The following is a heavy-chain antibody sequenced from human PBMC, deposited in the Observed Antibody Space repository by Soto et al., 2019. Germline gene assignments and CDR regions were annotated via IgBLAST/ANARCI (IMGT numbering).Heavy chain of an antibody. D-gene: IGHD5-12*01. V-gene: IGHV4-39*07. CDR1: GGSINSNSYF. Sequence: TLSLTCIVSGGSINSNSYFWAWIRQPPGGGLAWIASISHNGSTYYNPSLKSRVTISVDTSKNQFSLKLSSVTAADTAVYYCARSGPPPHGDGYNYNWFDPWGQGTLVTVSS. CDR2: ISHNGST. J-gene: IGHJ5*02. CDR3: ARSGPPPHGDGYNYNWFDP.